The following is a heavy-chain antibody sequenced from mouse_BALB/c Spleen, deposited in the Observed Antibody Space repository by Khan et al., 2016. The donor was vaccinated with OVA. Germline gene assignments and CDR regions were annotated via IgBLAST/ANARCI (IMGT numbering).Heavy chain of an antibody. Sequence: QVQLQQPGTELVRPGASVKLSCKASGYTFTNYWINWVKQRPGQGLEWIGNIYPSDSYTNYNQKFKDMATLTVDKSSSTAYMQLSSPASEDSAVYYCTREGGDGSSFAYWGQGTLVTVSA. CDR3: TREGGDGSSFAY. V-gene: IGHV1-69*02. J-gene: IGHJ3*01. D-gene: IGHD2-3*01. CDR2: IYPSDSYT. CDR1: GYTFTNYW.